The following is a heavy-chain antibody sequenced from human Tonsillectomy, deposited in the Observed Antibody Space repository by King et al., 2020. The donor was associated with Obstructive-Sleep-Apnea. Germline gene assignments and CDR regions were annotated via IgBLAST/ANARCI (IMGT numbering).Heavy chain of an antibody. Sequence: VQLVESGAEVKKPGESLRISCKGSGYSFTSYWISWVRQMHGKGLEWMGRIDPSDSYTNYSPSFQGHVTISADKSISTAYLQWSSLKDSDTAMYYCARVGNGDPRGDYFDYWCQGTLVTVSS. CDR3: ARVGNGDPRGDYFDY. J-gene: IGHJ4*02. D-gene: IGHD4-17*01. V-gene: IGHV5-10-1*03. CDR2: IDPSDSYT. CDR1: GYSFTSYW.